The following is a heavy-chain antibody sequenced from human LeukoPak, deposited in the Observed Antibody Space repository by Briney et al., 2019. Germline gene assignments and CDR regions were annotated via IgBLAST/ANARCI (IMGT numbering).Heavy chain of an antibody. CDR2: MSYDGNNK. J-gene: IGHJ6*03. CDR3: AKDPRAAGPYYYYYYMDV. D-gene: IGHD6-13*01. V-gene: IGHV3-30*04. Sequence: GGSLRLSCAASGFTFSNYAMHWVRQAPGKGLEWVAVMSYDGNNKYYADSVKGRFTISRDNSKNTLYLQMNSLRADDTAMYYCAKDPRAAGPYYYYYYMDVWGQGTTVTVSS. CDR1: GFTFSNYA.